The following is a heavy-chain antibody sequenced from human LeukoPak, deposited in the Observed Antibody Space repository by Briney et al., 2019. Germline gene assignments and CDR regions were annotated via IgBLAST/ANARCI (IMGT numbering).Heavy chain of an antibody. CDR3: AKARYCSGGTCPEWFDP. J-gene: IGHJ5*02. CDR1: GFSFNTYA. D-gene: IGHD2-15*01. V-gene: IGHV3-23*01. Sequence: PGGSLRLSCAASGFSFNTYAMSWVRQAPGKGLEWVSAISNTGGSTYYADSVKGRFTISRDKSKNTLSLQMNSLRAEDTAVYYCAKARYCSGGTCPEWFDPWGQGTLVTVSS. CDR2: ISNTGGST.